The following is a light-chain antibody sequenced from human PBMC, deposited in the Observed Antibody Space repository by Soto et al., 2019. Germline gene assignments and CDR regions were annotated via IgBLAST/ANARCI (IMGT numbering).Light chain of an antibody. V-gene: IGKV3D-20*02. CDR3: QQGSDWPLT. CDR1: XSASSSY. Sequence: EIVLTQSPGTLSLSPGERATLSRXAXXSASSSYLAWYQQEPGQAPRLLXXXARFRGSGSGTEFTLTSSSLQYEDFEVYYSQQGSDWPLTLGPWTNVDIK. J-gene: IGKJ3*01.